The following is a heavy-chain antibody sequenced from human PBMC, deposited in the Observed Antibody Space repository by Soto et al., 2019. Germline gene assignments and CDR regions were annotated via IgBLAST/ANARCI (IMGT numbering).Heavy chain of an antibody. CDR2: IDPSDSYT. Sequence: GESLKISGNGSGYSFTSYWISWVRQMPGKGLEWMGRIDPSDSYTNYSPSFQGHVTISADKSISTAYLQWSSLKASDTALYYCARPGLSSSSPGYYYGMDVWGQGTTVTVSS. V-gene: IGHV5-10-1*01. J-gene: IGHJ6*02. D-gene: IGHD6-6*01. CDR3: ARPGLSSSSPGYYYGMDV. CDR1: GYSFTSYW.